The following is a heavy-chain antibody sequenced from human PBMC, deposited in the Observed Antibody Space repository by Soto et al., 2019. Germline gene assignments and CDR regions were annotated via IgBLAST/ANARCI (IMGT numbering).Heavy chain of an antibody. V-gene: IGHV1-69*06. D-gene: IGHD3-3*01. J-gene: IGHJ4*02. CDR3: ARDPSTIFGVVTGPFDY. CDR1: GGTFSSYA. CDR2: IIPIFGTA. Sequence: ASVKVSCKASGGTFSSYAISWVRQAPGQGLEWMGGIIPIFGTANYAQKFQGRVTITADKSTSTAYMELSSLRSEDTAVYYCARDPSTIFGVVTGPFDYWGQGTLVTVSS.